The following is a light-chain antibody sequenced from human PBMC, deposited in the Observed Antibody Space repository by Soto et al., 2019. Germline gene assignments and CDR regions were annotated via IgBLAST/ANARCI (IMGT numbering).Light chain of an antibody. CDR1: QSVSSN. V-gene: IGKV3-15*01. CDR2: GSS. J-gene: IGKJ1*01. Sequence: EIVMTQSPATLSVSPGERATLSCRASQSVSSNLAWYQQKPGQAPRLLIFGSSTRATGIPARFSGSGSGTQFTLTISSLHSEDFAVYYCQQYNNWPPGKFGQGTKVVIK. CDR3: QQYNNWPPGK.